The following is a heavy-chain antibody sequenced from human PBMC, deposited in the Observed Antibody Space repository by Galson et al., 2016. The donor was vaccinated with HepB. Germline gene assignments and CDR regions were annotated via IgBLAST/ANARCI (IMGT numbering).Heavy chain of an antibody. CDR3: ASCSSWYGRCAFDI. D-gene: IGHD6-13*01. J-gene: IGHJ3*02. CDR2: INSDGSDT. CDR1: GFTYSTYW. Sequence: SLRLSCATSGFTYSTYWMHWVRQTPGKGLVWVSLINSDGSDTIYADSVKGRFTISRDNAKNTLYLQMNSLRAEDTAVYYCASCSSWYGRCAFDIWGQGTMVTVSS. V-gene: IGHV3-74*01.